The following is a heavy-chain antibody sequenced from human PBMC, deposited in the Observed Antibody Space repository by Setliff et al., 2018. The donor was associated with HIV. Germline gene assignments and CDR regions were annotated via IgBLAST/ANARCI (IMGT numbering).Heavy chain of an antibody. CDR2: IYYSGST. D-gene: IGHD6-6*01. CDR3: ARHGDSSSSPYYYYYYMDV. Sequence: PSETLSLTCTVSGGSISSRSYFWGWIRQPPGKGLEWIGSIYYSGSTYYNPSLKSRVTISVDTSKNQFSLKLSSVTAADTAVYYCARHGDSSSSPYYYYYYMDVWGKGTTVTVSS. V-gene: IGHV4-39*01. J-gene: IGHJ6*03. CDR1: GGSISSRSYF.